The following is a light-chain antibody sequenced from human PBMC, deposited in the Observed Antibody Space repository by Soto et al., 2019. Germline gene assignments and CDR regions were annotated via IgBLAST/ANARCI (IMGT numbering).Light chain of an antibody. J-gene: IGKJ2*01. V-gene: IGKV3-20*01. CDR2: AAS. Sequence: EIVLTQSPGTLSLSPGERATLSCRASQSVTSNYLAWYQQKPGQAPRLLIYAASSRATGIPDRFSGSGSGTDFTLTISRLEPEDFAVYYCQQSGGAPYTFGQGTKLVIK. CDR1: QSVTSNY. CDR3: QQSGGAPYT.